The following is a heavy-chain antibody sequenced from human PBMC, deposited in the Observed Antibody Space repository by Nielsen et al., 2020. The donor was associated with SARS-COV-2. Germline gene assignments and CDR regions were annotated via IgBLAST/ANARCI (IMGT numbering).Heavy chain of an antibody. CDR3: ARLYSGYDYYYGMDV. J-gene: IGHJ6*02. CDR2: IYYSGST. CDR1: GGSISSSSYY. D-gene: IGHD5-12*01. Sequence: LETLSLTCTVSGGSISSSSYYWGWIRQPPGKGLEWIGSIYYSGSTYYNPSLKSRVTISVDTSKNQFSLKLSSVTAADTAVYYCARLYSGYDYYYGMDVWGQGTTVTVSS. V-gene: IGHV4-39*01.